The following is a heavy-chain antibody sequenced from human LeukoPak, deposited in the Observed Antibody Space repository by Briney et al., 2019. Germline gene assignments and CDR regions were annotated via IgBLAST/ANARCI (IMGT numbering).Heavy chain of an antibody. Sequence: SETLSLTCTVSGGSISRSIYYWGWIRQPPGKGLEWIGTIYYSGITYYSPSLKSRVMISVDTSKNQFSLKLSSVTAADTAVYYCARTATSYSYGYLGNWGQGTLVTVSS. CDR2: IYYSGIT. CDR3: ARTATSYSYGYLGN. CDR1: GGSISRSIYY. V-gene: IGHV4-39*01. D-gene: IGHD5-18*01. J-gene: IGHJ4*02.